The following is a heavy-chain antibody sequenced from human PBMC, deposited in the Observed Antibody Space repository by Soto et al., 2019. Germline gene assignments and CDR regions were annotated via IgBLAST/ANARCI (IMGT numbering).Heavy chain of an antibody. CDR3: EKTYCSSTSCYKNYYYYYGMDV. CDR2: ISYDGSNK. V-gene: IGHV3-30*18. D-gene: IGHD2-2*01. Sequence: GGSLRLSCAASGFTFSSYGMHWVRQAPGKGLEWVAVISYDGSNKYYADSVKGRFTISRDNSKNTLYLQMNSLRAEDTAVYYCEKTYCSSTSCYKNYYYYYGMDVWGQGTTVTVSS. J-gene: IGHJ6*02. CDR1: GFTFSSYG.